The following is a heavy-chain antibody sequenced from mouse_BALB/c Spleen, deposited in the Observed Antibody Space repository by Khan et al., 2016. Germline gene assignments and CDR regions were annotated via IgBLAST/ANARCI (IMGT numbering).Heavy chain of an antibody. J-gene: IGHJ3*01. CDR3: AISSYDPFAY. CDR2: RNPSNGRT. D-gene: IGHD2-3*01. CDR1: GYTFTSYW. V-gene: IGHV1S81*02. Sequence: QVRLQQSGAELVKPGASVKLSCKASGYTFTSYWMHWVKQRPGQGREWNGERNPSNGRTNYNEKFKSKATLTVDKADSTAYKEISRLKSEDSAVFYFAISSYDPFAYSVQETLVPVS.